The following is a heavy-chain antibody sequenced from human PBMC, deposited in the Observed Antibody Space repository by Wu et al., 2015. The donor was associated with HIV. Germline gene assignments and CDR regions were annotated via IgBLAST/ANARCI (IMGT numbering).Heavy chain of an antibody. CDR3: ARGRHYGTTMVRGVGPGFGP. CDR2: INPSGGST. J-gene: IGHJ5*02. CDR1: GYTFTSYY. Sequence: QVQLVQSGAEVKKPGASVKVSCKASGYTFTSYYMHWVRQAPGQGLEWMGIINPSGGSTSYAQKFQGRVTMTRDTSTSTVYMELSSLRSEDTAVYYCARGRHYGTTMVRGVGPGFGPWGQGTLVTVSS. D-gene: IGHD3-10*01. V-gene: IGHV1-46*03.